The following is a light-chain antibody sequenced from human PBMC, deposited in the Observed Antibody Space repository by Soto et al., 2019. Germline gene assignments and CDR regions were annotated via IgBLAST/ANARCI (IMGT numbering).Light chain of an antibody. CDR3: QQANSFPLP. CDR1: QGISRW. V-gene: IGKV1-12*01. CDR2: AAS. J-gene: IGKJ4*01. Sequence: DIQMTQSPSSVSASVGDRVTITCRASQGISRWLAWYQQKPGKAPKLLIYAASSLQSGVPSRFSGSGSGTDFTPTISSLPPEDFATYYCQQANSFPLPFGGGTKVEIK.